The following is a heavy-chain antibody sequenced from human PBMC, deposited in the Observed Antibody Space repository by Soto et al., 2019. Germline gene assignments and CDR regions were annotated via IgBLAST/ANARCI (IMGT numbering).Heavy chain of an antibody. V-gene: IGHV3-15*07. CDR3: TTEEKGGAYYDFWSGYYPHYGMDV. Sequence: GGSLRLSCAASGFTFSNAWMNWVRQAPGKGLEWVGRIKSKTDGGTTDYAAPVKGRFTISRDDSKNTLYLQMNSLKTEDTAVYYCTTEEKGGAYYDFWSGYYPHYGMDVWGQGTTVTVSS. CDR1: GFTFSNAW. D-gene: IGHD3-3*01. CDR2: IKSKTDGGTT. J-gene: IGHJ6*02.